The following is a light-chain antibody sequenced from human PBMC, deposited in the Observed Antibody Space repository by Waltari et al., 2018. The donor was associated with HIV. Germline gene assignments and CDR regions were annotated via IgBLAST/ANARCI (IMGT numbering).Light chain of an antibody. CDR2: DAS. J-gene: IGKJ2*01. V-gene: IGKV3-11*01. CDR3: QQRSSWPYI. CDR1: QSVTTS. Sequence: VLTQSPATLSFYTGERATLYCRASQSVTTSLAWYRQEPCQAPRLFIYDASIRATGIPARCSGSGSGTAFTLTISRLEPEDFAVYYCQQRSSWPYIFGQGTRLEIK.